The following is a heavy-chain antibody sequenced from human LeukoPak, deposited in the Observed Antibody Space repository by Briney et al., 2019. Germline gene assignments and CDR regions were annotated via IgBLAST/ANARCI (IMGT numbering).Heavy chain of an antibody. CDR1: GGSISSYY. D-gene: IGHD6-19*01. J-gene: IGHJ6*02. CDR2: IYYSGST. Sequence: SETLSLTCTVSGGSISSYYWSWIRQPPGKGLEWIGYIYYSGSTNYNPSLKSRVTISVDTSKNQFSLKLSSVTAADTAVYYCARAGAYSSGWYSYYYGMDVWGQGTTVTVSS. V-gene: IGHV4-59*01. CDR3: ARAGAYSSGWYSYYYGMDV.